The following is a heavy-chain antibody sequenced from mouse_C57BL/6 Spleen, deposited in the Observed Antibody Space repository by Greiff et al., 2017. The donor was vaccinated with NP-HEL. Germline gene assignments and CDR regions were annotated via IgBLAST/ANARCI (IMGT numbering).Heavy chain of an antibody. J-gene: IGHJ2*01. CDR3: ARDRATVAFDY. CDR1: GFTFSSYA. Sequence: VQLKESGGGLVKPGGSLKLSCAASGFTFSSYAMSWVRQTPEKRLEWVATISDGGSYTYYPDNVKGRFTISRDNAKNNLYLQMSHLKSEDTAMYYCARDRATVAFDYWGQGTTLTVSS. D-gene: IGHD1-1*01. V-gene: IGHV5-4*01. CDR2: ISDGGSYT.